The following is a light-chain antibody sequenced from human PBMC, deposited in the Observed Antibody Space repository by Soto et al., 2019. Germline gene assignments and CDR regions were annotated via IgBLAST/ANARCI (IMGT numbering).Light chain of an antibody. CDR1: QSLVYSAGNTY. V-gene: IGKV2-30*01. Sequence: DVVMTPSPLSLPATLGQPASISCRSSQSLVYSAGNTYLNWFQQRPVQSPRRIIYKVSNRDSGGQDRISGSGEGADFALKISKVEGEDVGVYYCMQRTHWPPTFGLGTKMEIK. CDR3: MQRTHWPPT. J-gene: IGKJ1*01. CDR2: KVS.